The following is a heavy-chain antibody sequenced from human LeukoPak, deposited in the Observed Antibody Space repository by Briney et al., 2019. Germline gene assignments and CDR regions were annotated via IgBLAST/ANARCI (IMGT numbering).Heavy chain of an antibody. J-gene: IGHJ4*02. D-gene: IGHD6-25*01. CDR3: ARSRGLQAYLYYFDY. V-gene: IGHV1-2*02. CDR2: INPNSGGT. Sequence: GASVKVSCKASGYTFTGYYMHWVRQAPGQGLEWMGWINPNSGGTNCAQKFQGRVTMTRDTSISTAYMELSRLRSDDTAVYYCARSRGLQAYLYYFDYWGQGTLVTASS. CDR1: GYTFTGYY.